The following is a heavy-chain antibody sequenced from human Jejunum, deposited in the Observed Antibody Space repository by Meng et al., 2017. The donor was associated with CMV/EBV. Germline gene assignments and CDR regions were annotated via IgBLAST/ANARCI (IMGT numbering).Heavy chain of an antibody. D-gene: IGHD4-17*01. Sequence: AASGFSFTSSWMHWVRQVPGKGLVWVSRIHRDGSDTDYADSVKGRFTISRDNAKNTLYLQVNSLRAEDTAVYYCARDGNYGDYDYWGQGTLVTVSS. CDR1: GFSFTSSW. V-gene: IGHV3-74*01. CDR3: ARDGNYGDYDY. CDR2: IHRDGSDT. J-gene: IGHJ4*02.